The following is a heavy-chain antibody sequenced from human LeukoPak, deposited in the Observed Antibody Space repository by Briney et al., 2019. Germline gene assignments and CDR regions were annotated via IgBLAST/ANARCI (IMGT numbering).Heavy chain of an antibody. CDR2: IYYSGST. V-gene: IGHV4-31*03. CDR3: ARKGMAGYDFWSGHIDNWFDP. D-gene: IGHD3-3*01. CDR1: GGSISSGGYY. J-gene: IGHJ5*02. Sequence: PSQTLSLTCTVSGGSISSGGYYWSWIRQHPGKGLEWIGYIYYSGSTYYNPSLKSRVTISVDTSKNQFSLKLSSVTAADTAVYYCARKGMAGYDFWSGHIDNWFDPWGQGTLVTVSS.